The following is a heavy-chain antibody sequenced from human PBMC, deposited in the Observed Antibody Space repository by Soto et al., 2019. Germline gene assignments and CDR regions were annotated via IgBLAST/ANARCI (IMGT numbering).Heavy chain of an antibody. CDR2: INHSGST. J-gene: IGHJ5*02. Sequence: SQTLSLTCAVYGGSFSGYYWSWIRQPPGKGLEWIGEINHSGSTNYNPSLKSRVTISVDTSKNQFSLKLSSVTAADTAVYYRARGRTPTQGGYCSGGSCYGSWFDPWGQGTLVTVSS. V-gene: IGHV4-34*01. CDR3: ARGRTPTQGGYCSGGSCYGSWFDP. CDR1: GGSFSGYY. D-gene: IGHD2-15*01.